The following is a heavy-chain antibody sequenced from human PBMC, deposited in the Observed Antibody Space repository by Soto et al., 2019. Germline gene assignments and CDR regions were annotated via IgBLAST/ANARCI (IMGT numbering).Heavy chain of an antibody. Sequence: GGSLRLSCAASGFTFSSYGMHWVRQAPGKGLEWVAVISYDGSNKYYADSVKGRFTISRDNAKNSLYLQMNSLRAEDTAVYYWARPTYYYDSSGPPAYWGQGTLVTVSS. CDR3: ARPTYYYDSSGPPAY. J-gene: IGHJ4*02. CDR2: ISYDGSNK. V-gene: IGHV3-30*03. D-gene: IGHD3-22*01. CDR1: GFTFSSYG.